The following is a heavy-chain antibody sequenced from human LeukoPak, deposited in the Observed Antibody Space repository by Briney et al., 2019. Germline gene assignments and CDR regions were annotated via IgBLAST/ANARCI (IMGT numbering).Heavy chain of an antibody. CDR3: ARHWGGHSGTYSNRFDP. J-gene: IGHJ5*02. V-gene: IGHV4-39*01. D-gene: IGHD1-26*01. CDR1: GGSISGTIYY. Sequence: SETLSLTCTVSGGSISGTIYYWGWIRQPPGKGLEWIASIYYSGSTYYNPSLKSRVTISVDTSKNQFSLKLSSVTAADTAVHYCARHWGGHSGTYSNRFDPWGQGALVTVSS. CDR2: IYYSGST.